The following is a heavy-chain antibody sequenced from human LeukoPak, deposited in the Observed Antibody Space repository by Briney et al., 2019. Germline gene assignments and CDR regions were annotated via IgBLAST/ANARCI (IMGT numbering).Heavy chain of an antibody. Sequence: GGSLRLSCAASGFTFSSYAMSWVRQAPGKGLEWVSAISGSGGSTYYADSVKGRFTISRDNSENTLYLQMNSLRAEDTAVYYCAKDLSGSSWYRFDYWGQGTLVTVSS. CDR1: GFTFSSYA. J-gene: IGHJ4*02. V-gene: IGHV3-23*01. CDR2: ISGSGGST. CDR3: AKDLSGSSWYRFDY. D-gene: IGHD6-13*01.